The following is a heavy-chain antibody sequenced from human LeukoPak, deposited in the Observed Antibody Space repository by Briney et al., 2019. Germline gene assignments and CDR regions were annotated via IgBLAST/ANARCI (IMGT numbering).Heavy chain of an antibody. CDR2: ISGSGSDI. D-gene: IGHD1-7*01. CDR1: GFAFSTFS. Sequence: GGSLRLSCAASGFAFSTFSMNWVRQTPGKGLEWVSAISGSGSDIYYADSVKGRFTISRDNPKRSLYLQMNSLRAEDTAVYYCARRTFPNDAFDVWGQGTVVTVSS. V-gene: IGHV3-21*01. J-gene: IGHJ3*01. CDR3: ARRTFPNDAFDV.